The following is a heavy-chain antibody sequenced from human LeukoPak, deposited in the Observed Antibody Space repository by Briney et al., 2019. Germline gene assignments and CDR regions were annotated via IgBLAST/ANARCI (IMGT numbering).Heavy chain of an antibody. D-gene: IGHD3-10*01. V-gene: IGHV1-69*04. Sequence: SVKVSCKASGGTFSSYAISWVRQAPGQGLEWMGRIIPILGIANYAQKFQGRVTITADKSTSTAYMELSSLRSEDTAVYYCARDAVTMVRVDAFDIWAKGQWSPSLQ. J-gene: IGHJ3*02. CDR1: GGTFSSYA. CDR2: IIPILGIA. CDR3: ARDAVTMVRVDAFDI.